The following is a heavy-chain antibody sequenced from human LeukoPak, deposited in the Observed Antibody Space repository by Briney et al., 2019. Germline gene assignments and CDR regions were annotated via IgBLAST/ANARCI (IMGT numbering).Heavy chain of an antibody. J-gene: IGHJ2*01. Sequence: SETLSLTCTVSGGSISSYYWSWIRQPPGKGLEWIGYFYYSGSTNYNPSLKSRVTISVDTSKNQFSLKLSSVTAADTAVYYCARVLRSYYWHFDLWGRGTLVTVSS. CDR2: FYYSGST. CDR1: GGSISSYY. V-gene: IGHV4-59*01. CDR3: ARVLRSYYWHFDL. D-gene: IGHD3-10*01.